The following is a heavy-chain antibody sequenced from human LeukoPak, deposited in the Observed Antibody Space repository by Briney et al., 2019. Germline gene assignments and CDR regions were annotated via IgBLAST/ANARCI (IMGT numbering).Heavy chain of an antibody. Sequence: GGSLRLSCAASGFTFSSYAMSWVRQAPGKGLVWVSRINTDGRTTTYADSVKGRFTISRDNAKNTLYLQMNSLRAEDTAVYYCVRSAFLTTEFYFDYWGQGTLVTVSS. CDR2: INTDGRTT. V-gene: IGHV3-74*01. J-gene: IGHJ4*02. CDR1: GFTFSSYA. CDR3: VRSAFLTTEFYFDY. D-gene: IGHD4-11*01.